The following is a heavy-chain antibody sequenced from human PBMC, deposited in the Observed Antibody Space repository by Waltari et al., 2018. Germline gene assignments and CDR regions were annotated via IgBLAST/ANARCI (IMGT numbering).Heavy chain of an antibody. J-gene: IGHJ4*02. CDR3: ATQGPAATHFDY. CDR1: GFTFVTYG. CDR2: ISYDGSNK. Sequence: QVQLVESGGGVVQPGRSVSLSCSAAGFTFVTYGRHRVRQAPGKGLEWVAVISYDGSNKYYADSVKGRFTISRDNSKNTLYLQMNSLRAEDTAVYYCATQGPAATHFDYWGQGTLVTVSS. D-gene: IGHD2-2*01. V-gene: IGHV3-30*03.